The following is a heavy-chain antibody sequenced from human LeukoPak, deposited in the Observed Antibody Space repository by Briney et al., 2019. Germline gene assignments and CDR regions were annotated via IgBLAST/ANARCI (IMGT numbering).Heavy chain of an antibody. Sequence: GGSLRLSCAASGFNFNTFWMTWVRQAPGKGLEWVANIKEDGSEEYYVDSVKGRFTISRDNAKNSLYLQMNSLRAEDTAVYYCARPRYCSSISCYFHAFDVWGQGTMVTVSS. D-gene: IGHD2-2*01. CDR2: IKEDGSEE. V-gene: IGHV3-7*01. J-gene: IGHJ3*01. CDR1: GFNFNTFW. CDR3: ARPRYCSSISCYFHAFDV.